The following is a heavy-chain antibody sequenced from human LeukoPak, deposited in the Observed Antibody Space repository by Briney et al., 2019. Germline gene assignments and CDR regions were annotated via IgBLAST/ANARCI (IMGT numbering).Heavy chain of an antibody. CDR1: GGTFSSYA. CDR3: HDWSYDSSGPHFDY. CDR2: IIPIFGTA. Sequence: SVKVSCKASGGTFSSYAISWVRQAPGQGVEWMGGIIPIFGTANYAQKFQGRVTITADESTSTAYMELSSLRSEDAAVYYCHDWSYDSSGPHFDYWGQGTLVTVSS. D-gene: IGHD3-22*01. J-gene: IGHJ4*02. V-gene: IGHV1-69*01.